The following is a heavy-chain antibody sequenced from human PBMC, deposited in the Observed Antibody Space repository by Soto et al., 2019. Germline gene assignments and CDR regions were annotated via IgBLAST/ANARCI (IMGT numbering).Heavy chain of an antibody. Sequence: GGSLRLSCAASGFTFSSYSMNWVRQAPGKGLEWVAVISYDGSNKYYADSVKGRFTISRDNSKNTLYLQMNSLRAEDTAVYYCARDQYSSSSYPGPLDYWGQGTLVTVSS. CDR1: GFTFSSYS. CDR3: ARDQYSSSSYPGPLDY. J-gene: IGHJ4*02. CDR2: ISYDGSNK. V-gene: IGHV3-30*03. D-gene: IGHD6-6*01.